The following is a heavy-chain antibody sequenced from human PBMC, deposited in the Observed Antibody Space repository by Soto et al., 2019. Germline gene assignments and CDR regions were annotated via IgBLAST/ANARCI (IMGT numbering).Heavy chain of an antibody. J-gene: IGHJ6*02. V-gene: IGHV3-30-3*01. CDR3: ASCSKGEYIQWSLDV. CDR1: GFTFSSYA. CDR2: ISYDGSNK. Sequence: SLRLSCAASGFTFSSYAMHWVRQAPGKGLEWVAVISYDGSNKYYADSVKGRFTISRDNSKNTLYLQMNSLRAEDTAVYYCASCSKGEYIQWSLDVWGQGTTVTVSS. D-gene: IGHD2-15*01.